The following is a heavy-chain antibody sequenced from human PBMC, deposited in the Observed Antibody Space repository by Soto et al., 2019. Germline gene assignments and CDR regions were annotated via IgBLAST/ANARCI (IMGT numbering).Heavy chain of an antibody. V-gene: IGHV1-18*01. D-gene: IGHD1-1*01. Sequence: QVQLVQSGAEVKKPGASLKVSCKASGYSFTTYGISWVRQAPGQGLEWMGWISGYNGNTNYAQKVQGRVTMTTDTSTSTAYMELRTLRSDDTAVYYCARDGWYNWNDRPLHYYGLDVWGQGTTVTVSS. CDR3: ARDGWYNWNDRPLHYYGLDV. CDR1: GYSFTTYG. J-gene: IGHJ6*02. CDR2: ISGYNGNT.